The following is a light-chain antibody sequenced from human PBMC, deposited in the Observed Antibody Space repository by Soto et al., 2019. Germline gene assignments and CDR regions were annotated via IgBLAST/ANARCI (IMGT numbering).Light chain of an antibody. CDR1: QSLVHSDGNTY. J-gene: IGKJ1*01. CDR3: VQLAHFSRT. Sequence: DVVLTQTPLSSPVTLGQPASISCRSRQSLVHSDGNTYLSWLQQRPGQPPRLLLYQISNRFSGVPDRFSGSGAGTDFTLRISRVEAEDVAVYYSVQLAHFSRTFRQG. V-gene: IGKV2-24*01. CDR2: QIS.